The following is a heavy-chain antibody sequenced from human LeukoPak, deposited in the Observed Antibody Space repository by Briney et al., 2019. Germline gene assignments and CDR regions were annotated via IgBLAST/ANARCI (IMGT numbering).Heavy chain of an antibody. J-gene: IGHJ6*03. CDR3: ARASSGRGYYYMDV. V-gene: IGHV1-8*01. CDR2: MNPNSGNT. Sequence: ASVKVSCKASGYTFTSYDINWVRQATGQGLEWMGWMNPNSGNTGYALKFQGRVTMTRNTSISTAYMELSSLRSEDTAVYYCARASSGRGYYYMDVWGKGTTVTVSS. D-gene: IGHD6-25*01. CDR1: GYTFTSYD.